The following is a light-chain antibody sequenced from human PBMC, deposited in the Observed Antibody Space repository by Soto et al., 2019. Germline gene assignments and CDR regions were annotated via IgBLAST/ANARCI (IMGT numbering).Light chain of an antibody. CDR1: QSLVSSDGNTN. Sequence: DVVMTQSPLSLPVTLGQPASISCRSSQSLVSSDGNTNLNWFHQRPGQSPRRLIYKISNRDSGVPDRFSGSGSGTDFTLKISRVEADDVGVYYCMQGTHWPWTFGQGTKVDIK. CDR3: MQGTHWPWT. V-gene: IGKV2-30*01. J-gene: IGKJ1*01. CDR2: KIS.